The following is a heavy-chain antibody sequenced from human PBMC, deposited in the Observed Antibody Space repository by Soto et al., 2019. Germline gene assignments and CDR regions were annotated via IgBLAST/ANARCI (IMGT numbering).Heavy chain of an antibody. Sequence: EVQLLESGGGLVQPGGSLRLSCVASGFTFSSSAMGWVSQAPGKGLEWVSSITGSGSTTYYADSVKGRFTISRDNSRDTLYVEMNSVRVEDAAIYYCAKAREGCGGQCTYYFGNWGQGTLVTVSS. D-gene: IGHD2-21*01. CDR3: AKAREGCGGQCTYYFGN. V-gene: IGHV3-23*01. CDR2: ITGSGSTT. CDR1: GFTFSSSA. J-gene: IGHJ4*02.